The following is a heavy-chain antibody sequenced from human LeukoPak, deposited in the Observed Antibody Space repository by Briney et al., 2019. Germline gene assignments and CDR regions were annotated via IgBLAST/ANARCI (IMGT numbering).Heavy chain of an antibody. J-gene: IGHJ5*02. V-gene: IGHV3-23*01. CDR3: AKDPRDNWNVYGWFDP. D-gene: IGHD1-1*01. CDR1: GFTFSSYA. Sequence: PGGSLRLSCAASGFTFSSYAMSGVRPAPGKELAGVSVISGSGCSTYYAASVKGRFTISTDKSKNTLYLQMNSLRAEDTAVYYCAKDPRDNWNVYGWFDPWGQGTLVTVSS. CDR2: ISGSGCST.